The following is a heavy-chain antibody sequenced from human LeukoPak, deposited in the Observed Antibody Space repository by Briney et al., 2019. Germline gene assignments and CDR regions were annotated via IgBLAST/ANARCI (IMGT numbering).Heavy chain of an antibody. CDR3: ARTAEEYSSSSGWFDP. CDR1: GGSISSGGYY. D-gene: IGHD6-6*01. Sequence: SQTLSLTCTVSGGSISSGGYYWTWIRQPPGKGLKWIGYIYHSGSTYYNPSLKSRVTISLDRSKNQFSLKLSSVTAADTAVYYCARTAEEYSSSSGWFDPWGQGTLVTVSS. CDR2: IYHSGST. J-gene: IGHJ5*02. V-gene: IGHV4-30-2*01.